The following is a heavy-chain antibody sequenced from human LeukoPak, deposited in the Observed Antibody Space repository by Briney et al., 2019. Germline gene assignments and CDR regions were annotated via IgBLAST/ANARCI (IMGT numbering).Heavy chain of an antibody. CDR3: ARGGVLSSGSYFDY. CDR2: ISSSGSTI. J-gene: IGHJ4*02. V-gene: IGHV3-11*01. Sequence: TGRSLRLSCAASGFTFSDYYMSWIRQAPGKGLEWVSYISSSGSTIYYADSVKGRFTISRDNAKNSLYLQMDSLRAEDTAVYYCARGGVLSSGSYFDYWGQGTLVTVSS. D-gene: IGHD3-10*01. CDR1: GFTFSDYY.